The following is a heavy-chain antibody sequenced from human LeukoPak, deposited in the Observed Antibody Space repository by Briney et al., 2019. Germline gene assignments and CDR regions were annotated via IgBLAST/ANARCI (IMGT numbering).Heavy chain of an antibody. CDR1: GLTLSGYG. D-gene: IGHD3-10*01. CDR3: ATLWFGELSSFDI. Sequence: GGSLRLSCVASGLTLSGYGMNWVRQAPGKGLEWVSGINWNGGSTGYADSVKGRFTISRDNAKNSLYLQMNSLRAEDTALYHCATLWFGELSSFDIWGQGTMVTVSS. J-gene: IGHJ3*02. V-gene: IGHV3-20*01. CDR2: INWNGGST.